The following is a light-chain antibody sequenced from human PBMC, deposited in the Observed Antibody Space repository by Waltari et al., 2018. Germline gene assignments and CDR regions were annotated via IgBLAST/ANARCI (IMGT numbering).Light chain of an antibody. V-gene: IGKV3-11*01. J-gene: IGKJ3*01. Sequence: ETVLTQSPATLSLSPGERAALSCRASQSVSIYLAWYQQKPGQPPRLLIYDSSTRATGIPVRFSGSGSGTDFTLTISSLEPEDFAVYYCQQHSSWPQVTFGPGTKVNIK. CDR1: QSVSIY. CDR3: QQHSSWPQVT. CDR2: DSS.